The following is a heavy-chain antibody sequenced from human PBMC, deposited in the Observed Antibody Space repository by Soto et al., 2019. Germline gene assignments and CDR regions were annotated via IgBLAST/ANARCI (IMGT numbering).Heavy chain of an antibody. D-gene: IGHD3-9*01. Sequence: ASVKVSCKASGYSFIDYYIHWVRQAPGQGFEWMGRISPKSGGTNYAQRFEGRVTMTWDTSLNTAYMELSSLISDDTAVYYCARPPGYISDWYYFDLWGQGTLVTVSS. V-gene: IGHV1-2*02. J-gene: IGHJ4*02. CDR3: ARPPGYISDWYYFDL. CDR2: ISPKSGGT. CDR1: GYSFIDYY.